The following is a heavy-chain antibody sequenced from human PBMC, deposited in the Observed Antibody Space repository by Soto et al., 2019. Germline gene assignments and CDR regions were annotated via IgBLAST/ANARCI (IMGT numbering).Heavy chain of an antibody. CDR1: GFTFSGYA. V-gene: IGHV3-23*01. J-gene: IGHJ3*02. CDR3: AKDRGSSGRTKAAFDI. CDR2: ISGSGGST. D-gene: IGHD6-19*01. Sequence: GGSMRLSCAASGFTFSGYAMSGVCQAPGKGLEWVSGISGSGGSTYYADSVKGRFTISRDNSKNTLYLQMNSLRAEDTAVYYCAKDRGSSGRTKAAFDIWGQGTMVTV.